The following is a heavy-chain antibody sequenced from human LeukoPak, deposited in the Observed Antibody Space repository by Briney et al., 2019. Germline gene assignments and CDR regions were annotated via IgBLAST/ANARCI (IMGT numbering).Heavy chain of an antibody. V-gene: IGHV3-21*01. CDR1: GFTFSSYS. J-gene: IGHJ4*02. CDR3: ARDEFNSSSWLFTFDY. Sequence: PGGSLRLSCAASGFTFSSYSMNWVRQAPGKGLEWVSSISSSSSYIYYADSVKGRFTISRDNSKNMLYLQMNSLRAEDTAVYYCARDEFNSSSWLFTFDYWGQGTLVTVSS. CDR2: ISSSSSYI. D-gene: IGHD6-13*01.